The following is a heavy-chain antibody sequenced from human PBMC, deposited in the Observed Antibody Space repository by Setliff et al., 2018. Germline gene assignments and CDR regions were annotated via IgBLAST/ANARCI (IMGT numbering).Heavy chain of an antibody. Sequence: PVGSLRLSCAASGFTFSSYWMHWVRQAPGRGLVWVSRINSDGSTTNYADSVKGRFTISRDNAKNTLYLQMNSLRAEDTAVYYCVRGYCSSSSCYGTMGYWGQGTLVTV. D-gene: IGHD2-2*01. V-gene: IGHV3-74*01. J-gene: IGHJ4*02. CDR2: INSDGSTT. CDR3: VRGYCSSSSCYGTMGY. CDR1: GFTFSSYW.